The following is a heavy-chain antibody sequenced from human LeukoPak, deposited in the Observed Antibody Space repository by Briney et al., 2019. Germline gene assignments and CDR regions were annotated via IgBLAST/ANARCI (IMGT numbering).Heavy chain of an antibody. Sequence: SETLSLTCTVSGGSISSSSYYWGWIRQPPGKGLVWIGSIYYSGSTYYNPSLKSRVTISVDTSKNQFSLKLSSVTAADTAVYYCARDSRVVVTAQFDYWGQGTLVTVSS. J-gene: IGHJ4*02. V-gene: IGHV4-39*07. D-gene: IGHD2-21*02. CDR3: ARDSRVVVTAQFDY. CDR1: GGSISSSSYY. CDR2: IYYSGST.